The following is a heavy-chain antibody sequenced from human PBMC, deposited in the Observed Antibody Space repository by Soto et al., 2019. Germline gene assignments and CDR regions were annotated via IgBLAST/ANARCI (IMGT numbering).Heavy chain of an antibody. V-gene: IGHV3-23*01. Sequence: GGSLRLSCAASGFTFSIYAMTWVRQAPGKGLEWVSAIGNSGSKTFYADSVKGRFTISRDNSKNTLFLQMESLRAEDTALYYCGRDTPFVDSWGQGTLVTVS. J-gene: IGHJ4*02. CDR1: GFTFSIYA. CDR2: IGNSGSKT. CDR3: GRDTPFVDS.